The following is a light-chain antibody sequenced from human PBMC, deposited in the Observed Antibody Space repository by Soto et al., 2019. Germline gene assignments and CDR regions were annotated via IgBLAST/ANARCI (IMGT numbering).Light chain of an antibody. Sequence: DIQMTQSPSTMSGSVGDRVTITCTRSQTISSWLAWDQQTPGNAHKLLIYGSSSLQSGLPSRFSGNVSGTEFTLTISSLQREAFATYYCQQSYSSLTWTFGQGTKLDI. CDR2: GSS. CDR1: QTISSW. V-gene: IGKV1-39*01. CDR3: QQSYSSLTWT. J-gene: IGKJ1*01.